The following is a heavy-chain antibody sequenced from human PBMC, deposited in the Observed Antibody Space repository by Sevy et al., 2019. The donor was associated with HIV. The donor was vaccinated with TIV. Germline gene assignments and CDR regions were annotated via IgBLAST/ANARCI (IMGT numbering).Heavy chain of an antibody. J-gene: IGHJ4*02. CDR2: TRNKANSYTT. V-gene: IGHV3-72*01. Sequence: GGSLRLSCAASGFTFSDHYMDWVRQAPGKGLEWVGRTRNKANSYTTEYAASVKGRFTISRDDSKNSLYLQMNSLKTEETAVYYCARATYYYDSSGYVLDYWGQGTLVTVSS. CDR3: ARATYYYDSSGYVLDY. CDR1: GFTFSDHY. D-gene: IGHD3-22*01.